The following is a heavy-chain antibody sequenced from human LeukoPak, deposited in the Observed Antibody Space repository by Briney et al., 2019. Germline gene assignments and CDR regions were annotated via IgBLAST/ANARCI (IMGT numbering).Heavy chain of an antibody. CDR1: GGSISSSSYY. CDR3: ARGSGGATNLDY. Sequence: PSETLSLTCTVSGGSISSSSYYWGWIRQPPGKGLEWIGSIYYSGSTYYNPSLKSLVTISVDTSKTQFSLKLSSVTAADTAVYYCARGSGGATNLDYWDQGTLVTVSS. V-gene: IGHV4-39*01. CDR2: IYYSGST. J-gene: IGHJ4*02. D-gene: IGHD1-26*01.